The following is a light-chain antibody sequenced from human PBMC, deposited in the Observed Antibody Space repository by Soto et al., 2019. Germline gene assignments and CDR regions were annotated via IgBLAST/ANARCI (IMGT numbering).Light chain of an antibody. CDR2: NTS. J-gene: IGKJ3*01. Sequence: EILLTQSPDTLSLSRGERATLSCRASQRITSTFLAWYQQKPGQAPRLLIYNTSTRATGIPDRFSGSGPGTDFTLSISGLEPEDFAVYYCQHYGGSFIFGPGTKVDIK. CDR1: QRITSTF. CDR3: QHYGGSFI. V-gene: IGKV3-20*01.